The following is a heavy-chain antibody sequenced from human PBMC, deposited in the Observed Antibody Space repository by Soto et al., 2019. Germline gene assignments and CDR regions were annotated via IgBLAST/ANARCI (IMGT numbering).Heavy chain of an antibody. Sequence: EVQLVESGGGLVQPGGSLRLPCVDSGFTFSSYWMSWVRQAPVKGLEWVGNIKQDGSEENYVDSLKGRFTISRDNAKNSMYLQMNSLRVEDTAVYYCARIAATGRGWDVWGQGTTVVVSS. CDR3: ARIAATGRGWDV. CDR2: IKQDGSEE. D-gene: IGHD6-13*01. V-gene: IGHV3-7*01. J-gene: IGHJ6*02. CDR1: GFTFSSYW.